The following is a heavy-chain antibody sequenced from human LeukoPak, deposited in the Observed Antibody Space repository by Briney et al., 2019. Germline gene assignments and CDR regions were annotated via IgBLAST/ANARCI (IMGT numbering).Heavy chain of an antibody. D-gene: IGHD3-22*01. CDR3: AKAGVRYFDSSGLYAFDF. V-gene: IGHV4-39*01. CDR2: IYYSGST. Sequence: SETLSLTCAVSGGSTSSTGYCWAWIRQPPGKGLEWIGTIYYSGSTYHNTSLKSRITMSVDTSRNQFSLKLSSVDAADTAVYYCAKAGVRYFDSSGLYAFDFWGQGTTVTVSS. J-gene: IGHJ3*01. CDR1: GGSTSSTGYC.